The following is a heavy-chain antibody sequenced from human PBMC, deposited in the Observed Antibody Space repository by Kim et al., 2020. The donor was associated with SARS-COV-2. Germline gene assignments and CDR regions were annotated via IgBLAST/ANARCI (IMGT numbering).Heavy chain of an antibody. CDR3: TRDSPYGEFDY. CDR1: GFTFRGSA. CDR2: IRSKPNNYAT. J-gene: IGHJ4*02. Sequence: GGSLRLSCAASGFTFRGSAMHWVRLASGKGLEWVGLIRSKPNNYATAYAASVKGRFTISRDDSQNTAYLQMNSLKTEDAAVYFCTRDSPYGEFDYWGQGTLVNVSS. D-gene: IGHD3-10*01. V-gene: IGHV3-73*01.